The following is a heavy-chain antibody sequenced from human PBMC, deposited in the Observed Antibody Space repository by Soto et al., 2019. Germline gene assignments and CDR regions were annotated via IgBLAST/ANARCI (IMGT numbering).Heavy chain of an antibody. J-gene: IGHJ6*02. V-gene: IGHV3-23*01. CDR1: GFTFSSYA. Sequence: LRLSCAAFGFTFSSYALSWVRQAPEKGLEWVSAISDSGTNTYYADSVKGRFTISRDDSKNTLFLQMNSLRAEDTAIYYCAKTLPKSGSAPYYFTLDVWGPGTMDTVS. CDR2: ISDSGTNT. CDR3: AKTLPKSGSAPYYFTLDV.